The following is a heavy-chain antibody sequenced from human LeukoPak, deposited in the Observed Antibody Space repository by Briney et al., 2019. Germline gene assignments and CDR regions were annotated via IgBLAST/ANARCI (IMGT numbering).Heavy chain of an antibody. J-gene: IGHJ4*02. V-gene: IGHV4-31*03. D-gene: IGHD4-11*01. CDR2: IYYSGST. CDR3: ARSRPTVTFDY. CDR1: GGSISSGGYY. Sequence: PSQTLSLTCTVSGGSISSGGYYWSWIRQHPGQCLEWIGYIYYSGSTYYDPSLKSRVTISVDTSKNQFSLKLSSVTAADTAVYYCARSRPTVTFDYWGQGTLVTVSS.